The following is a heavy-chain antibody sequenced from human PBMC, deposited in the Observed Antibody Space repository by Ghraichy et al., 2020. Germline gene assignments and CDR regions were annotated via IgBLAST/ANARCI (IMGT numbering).Heavy chain of an antibody. CDR2: INHSGST. CDR1: GGSFSGYY. D-gene: IGHD3-22*01. V-gene: IGHV4-34*01. Sequence: SQTLSLTCAVYGGSFSGYYWSWIRQPPGKGLEWIGEINHSGSTNYNPSLKSRVTISVDTSKNQFSLKLSSVTAADTAVYYCARLGPFYYYDSSGSFFDYWGQGTLVTVSS. J-gene: IGHJ4*02. CDR3: ARLGPFYYYDSSGSFFDY.